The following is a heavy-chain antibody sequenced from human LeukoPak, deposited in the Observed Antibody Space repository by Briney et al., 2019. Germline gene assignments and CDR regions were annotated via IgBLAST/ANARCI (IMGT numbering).Heavy chain of an antibody. CDR2: ISSNGGST. V-gene: IGHV3-64*01. J-gene: IGHJ4*02. Sequence: GGSLRLSCAASGFTFSSYAMHWVRQAPGKGLEYVSAISSNGGSTYYANSVKGRFTISRDNSKNTLYLQMGSLRAEDMAVYYRARSAFVTTVGKASLFDYWGQGTLVTVSS. D-gene: IGHD4-23*01. CDR1: GFTFSSYA. CDR3: ARSAFVTTVGKASLFDY.